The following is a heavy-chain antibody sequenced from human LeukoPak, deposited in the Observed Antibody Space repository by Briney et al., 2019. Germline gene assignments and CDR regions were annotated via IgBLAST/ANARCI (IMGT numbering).Heavy chain of an antibody. CDR2: INPNSGGT. Sequence: ASVKVSCKASGCTFTGYYMHLVRQAPGQGLEWMGRINPNSGGTNYAQKFQGRVTMTMDTSISTAYMELSRLRSNDTAVYYCARNNLRCKSSSFHDGELDYYYCYYKDVWGKGTTVTVSS. D-gene: IGHD6-6*01. CDR1: GCTFTGYY. V-gene: IGHV1-2*02. J-gene: IGHJ6*03. CDR3: ARNNLRCKSSSFHDGELDYYYCYYKDV.